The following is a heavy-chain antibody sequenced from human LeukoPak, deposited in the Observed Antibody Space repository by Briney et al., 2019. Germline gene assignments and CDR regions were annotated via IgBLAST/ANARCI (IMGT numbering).Heavy chain of an antibody. CDR3: ARSPTVTTSWFDP. V-gene: IGHV4-30-4*01. D-gene: IGHD4-17*01. CDR2: IYYSGST. CDR1: GGSISSGDYY. J-gene: IGHJ5*02. Sequence: PSETLSLTCTVSGGSISSGDYYWSWIRQPPGKGLEWIGYIYYSGSTYYNPSLKSRVTISVDTSKNQFSLKLSSVTAADTAVHYCARSPTVTTSWFDPWGQGTLVTVSS.